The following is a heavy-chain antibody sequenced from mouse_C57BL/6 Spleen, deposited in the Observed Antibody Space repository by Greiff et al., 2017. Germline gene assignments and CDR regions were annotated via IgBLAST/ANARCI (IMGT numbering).Heavy chain of an antibody. CDR3: ARDYGYYYFDY. CDR1: GYSITSGYY. J-gene: IGHJ2*01. V-gene: IGHV3-6*01. D-gene: IGHD2-2*01. CDR2: ISYDGSN. Sequence: EVQLQQSGPGLVKPSQSLSLTCSVTGYSITSGYYWNWIRQFPGNKLEWMGYISYDGSNNYNPSLKNRISITRDTSKNQFFLKLNSVTTEDTATYYCARDYGYYYFDYWGQGTTLTVSS.